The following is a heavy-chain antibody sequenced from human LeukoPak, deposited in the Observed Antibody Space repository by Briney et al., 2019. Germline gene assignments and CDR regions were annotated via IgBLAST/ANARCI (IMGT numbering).Heavy chain of an antibody. CDR1: GFTFSSYW. D-gene: IGHD1-26*01. J-gene: IGHJ4*02. CDR3: ARGRHSGSYYDPFDY. V-gene: IGHV3-74*01. Sequence: GGSLRLSCAASGFTFSSYWMHWVRQAPGKGLVWVSRINSDGSSTSYADSVKGRFTISRDNAKNTLYLQMNSLRAEDTAVHYCARGRHSGSYYDPFDYWGQGTLVTVSS. CDR2: INSDGSST.